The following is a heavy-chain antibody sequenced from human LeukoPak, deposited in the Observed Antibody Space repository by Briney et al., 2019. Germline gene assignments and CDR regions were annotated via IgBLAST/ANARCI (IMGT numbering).Heavy chain of an antibody. Sequence: PGGSLRLSCAASGFTFSSYAMSWVRQAPREELEWVSALSRTGASTYYADSVKGRFTISRDNAKNTLYLQMNSLRAEDTAVYYCARDLDGYRSGNGAWGQGTLVTVSS. V-gene: IGHV3-23*01. CDR2: LSRTGAST. D-gene: IGHD5-12*01. CDR1: GFTFSSYA. J-gene: IGHJ5*02. CDR3: ARDLDGYRSGNGA.